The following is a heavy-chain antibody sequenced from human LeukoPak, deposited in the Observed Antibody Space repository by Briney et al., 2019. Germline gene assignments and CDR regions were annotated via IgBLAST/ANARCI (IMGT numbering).Heavy chain of an antibody. CDR3: ARDSCTSTSCLFDY. J-gene: IGHJ4*02. D-gene: IGHD2-2*01. CDR1: GGSFSGYY. V-gene: IGHV4-59*01. Sequence: SETLSLTCAVYGGSFSGYYWSWIRQPPGKGLEWIGYVYYSGSTNYNPSLKSRVTISVDTSRNQFSLKLSSVTAADTAVYYCARDSCTSTSCLFDYWGQGTLVTVSS. CDR2: VYYSGST.